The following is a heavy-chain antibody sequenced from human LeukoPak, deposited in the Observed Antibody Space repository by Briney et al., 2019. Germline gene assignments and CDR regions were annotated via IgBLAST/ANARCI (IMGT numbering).Heavy chain of an antibody. CDR2: IYYSGIT. V-gene: IGHV4-39*07. CDR1: GGSVTTSSFY. CDR3: AKSGPAAGRPDAFDI. J-gene: IGHJ3*02. D-gene: IGHD2-2*01. Sequence: NPSETLSLTCTLSGGSVTTSSFYWAWIRQPPGKGLECIGTIYYSGITYYHSSLKSRVTISVDTSKNQFSLKLNSVTAADTAVYFCAKSGPAAGRPDAFDIWGERTMVTVSS.